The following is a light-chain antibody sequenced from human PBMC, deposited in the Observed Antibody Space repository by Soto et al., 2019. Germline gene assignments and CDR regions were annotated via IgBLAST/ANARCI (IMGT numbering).Light chain of an antibody. Sequence: SALTQPRSVSESPGQSVTISCTGTSSDVGGYDYLSWYQQHPGKAPKLMIYDVTKRPSGVPDRFSGSKSGNTASLTISGLQTEDEADYYCCSYAGSYTYVFGTGTKLTVL. J-gene: IGLJ1*01. V-gene: IGLV2-11*01. CDR2: DVT. CDR1: SSDVGGYDY. CDR3: CSYAGSYTYV.